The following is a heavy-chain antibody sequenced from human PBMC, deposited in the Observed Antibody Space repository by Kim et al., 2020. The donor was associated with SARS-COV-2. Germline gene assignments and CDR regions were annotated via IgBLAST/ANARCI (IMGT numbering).Heavy chain of an antibody. Sequence: SETLSLTCTVSGGSISSYYWSWIRQPPGKGLEWIGYIYYSGSTNYNPSLKSRVTISVDTSKNQFSLKLSSVTAADTAVYYCARLGYSSSWIWFDPWGQGTLVTVSS. V-gene: IGHV4-59*08. CDR2: IYYSGST. CDR3: ARLGYSSSWIWFDP. D-gene: IGHD6-13*01. J-gene: IGHJ5*02. CDR1: GGSISSYY.